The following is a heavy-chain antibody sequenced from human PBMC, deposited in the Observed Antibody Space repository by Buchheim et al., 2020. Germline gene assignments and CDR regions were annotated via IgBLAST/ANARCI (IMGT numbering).Heavy chain of an antibody. V-gene: IGHV3-21*01. J-gene: IGHJ6*02. D-gene: IGHD6-6*01. CDR1: GFTFSSYS. Sequence: EVQLVESGGGLVKPGGSLRLSCAASGFTFSSYSMNWVRQAPGKGLEWVSSISSSSSYIYYADSVKGRFTISRDNAKNSLYLQMNSLRAEDTAVYYCARDPWGYSSSSGYYYYGMDVWGQGTT. CDR3: ARDPWGYSSSSGYYYYGMDV. CDR2: ISSSSSYI.